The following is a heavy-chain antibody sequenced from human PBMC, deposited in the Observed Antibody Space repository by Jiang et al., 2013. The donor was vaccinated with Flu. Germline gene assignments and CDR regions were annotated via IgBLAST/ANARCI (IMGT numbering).Heavy chain of an antibody. V-gene: IGHV1-18*01. Sequence: GQGLEWMGRISAYNGNTNYAQKLQGRVTMTTDTSTSTAYMELRSLRSDDTAVYYCARVTSYQPGETDYWGQGTLVTVSS. D-gene: IGHD1-26*01. CDR3: ARVTSYQPGETDY. CDR2: ISAYNGNT. J-gene: IGHJ4*02.